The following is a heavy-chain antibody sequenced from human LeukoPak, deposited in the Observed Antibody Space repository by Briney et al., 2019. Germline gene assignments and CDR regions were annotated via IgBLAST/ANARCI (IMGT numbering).Heavy chain of an antibody. J-gene: IGHJ4*02. CDR2: IYYSGST. Sequence: PSETLSLTCTVSGGYISTSNYYWGWIRQSPGKGLEWIGNIYYSGSTYYNPSLKSRVSLSIDTSMNQFSLKVNSLTVADTAVYYCARDRDGYADYWGQGTLVTVSS. D-gene: IGHD5-24*01. CDR3: ARDRDGYADY. V-gene: IGHV4-39*02. CDR1: GGYISTSNYY.